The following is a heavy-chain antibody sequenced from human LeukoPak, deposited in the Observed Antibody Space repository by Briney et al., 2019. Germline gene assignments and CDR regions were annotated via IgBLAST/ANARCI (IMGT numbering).Heavy chain of an antibody. CDR3: AKDIYYDTSGYYVNDY. Sequence: GGSLRLSCAASGFTFSSYAMSWVRQAPGKGLEWVSAMSSSGGSTYYADSVKGRFTISRDNSKNTLYLQMSSLRAEDTAVYYCAKDIYYDTSGYYVNDYWGQGTLVTVSS. D-gene: IGHD3-22*01. V-gene: IGHV3-23*01. J-gene: IGHJ4*02. CDR2: MSSSGGST. CDR1: GFTFSSYA.